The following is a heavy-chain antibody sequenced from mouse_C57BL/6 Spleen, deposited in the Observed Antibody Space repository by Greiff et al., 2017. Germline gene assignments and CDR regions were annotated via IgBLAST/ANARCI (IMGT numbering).Heavy chain of an antibody. CDR1: GYTFTDYY. Sequence: EVQLQQSGPVLVKPGASVKMSCKASGYTFTDYYMNWVKQSHGKSLEWIGVINPYNGGTSYNQKFKGKATLTVDKSSSTAYMELNSLTSEDYAVYYCASLGRGAMDYWGQGTSGTVSS. D-gene: IGHD3-1*01. CDR3: ASLGRGAMDY. J-gene: IGHJ4*01. V-gene: IGHV1-19*01. CDR2: INPYNGGT.